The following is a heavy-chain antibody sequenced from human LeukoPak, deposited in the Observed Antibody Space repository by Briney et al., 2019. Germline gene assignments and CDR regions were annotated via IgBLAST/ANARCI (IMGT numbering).Heavy chain of an antibody. V-gene: IGHV3-7*01. CDR3: ARIYESGSHYYFDY. CDR2: IKQDGSEK. D-gene: IGHD3-10*01. J-gene: IGHJ4*02. Sequence: GGSLRLSCAASGFIFSSYWMSWVRQAPGKGLDWVANIKQDGSEKYYVDSVKGRFTISRDNAKNSMYLQMNSLRAEDTAVYYCARIYESGSHYYFDYWGQGTLVTVSS. CDR1: GFIFSSYW.